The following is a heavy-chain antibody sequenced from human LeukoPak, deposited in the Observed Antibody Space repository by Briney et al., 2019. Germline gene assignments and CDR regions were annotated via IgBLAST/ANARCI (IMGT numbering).Heavy chain of an antibody. V-gene: IGHV4-59*01. CDR1: GGSISSYY. J-gene: IGHJ2*01. CDR3: ARPSTGYWYFDL. D-gene: IGHD2-2*01. Sequence: SQTLSLTCTVSGGSISSYYWSWIRQPPGKGLEWIGYIYYSGSTNYNPSLKSRVTISVDTSKNQFSLKLSSVTAAATAVYCCARPSTGYWYFDLWGRGTLVTVSS. CDR2: IYYSGST.